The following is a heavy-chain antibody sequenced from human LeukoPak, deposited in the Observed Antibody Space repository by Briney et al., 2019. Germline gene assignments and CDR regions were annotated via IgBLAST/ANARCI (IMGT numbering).Heavy chain of an antibody. CDR1: GFTFSDYY. Sequence: PGGSLRLSCAASGFTFSDYYMSWIRQAPGKGLEWVSYISSSGSTIYYADSVKGRFTISRDNAKNSLSLQMNSLRAEDTAVYYCAKVSGSYSGPDDAFDIWGQGTMVTVSS. J-gene: IGHJ3*02. D-gene: IGHD3-10*01. CDR3: AKVSGSYSGPDDAFDI. V-gene: IGHV3-11*01. CDR2: ISSSGSTI.